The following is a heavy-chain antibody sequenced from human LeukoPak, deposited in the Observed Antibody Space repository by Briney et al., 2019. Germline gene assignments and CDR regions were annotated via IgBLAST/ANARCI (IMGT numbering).Heavy chain of an antibody. J-gene: IGHJ3*02. Sequence: GGSLRLSCAASGFTFSSYWMSWVRQAPGKGLEWVANIKQDGSEKYYVDSVKGRFTISRDNAKNSLYLQMNSLRAEDTAVYYCARDRHYYDSGAFDIWGQGTMVTVSS. V-gene: IGHV3-7*01. D-gene: IGHD3-22*01. CDR1: GFTFSSYW. CDR3: ARDRHYYDSGAFDI. CDR2: IKQDGSEK.